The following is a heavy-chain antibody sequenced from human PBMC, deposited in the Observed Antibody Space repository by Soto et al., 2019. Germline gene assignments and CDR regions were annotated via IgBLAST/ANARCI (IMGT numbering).Heavy chain of an antibody. CDR1: GGTFSSYA. CDR3: ARGELRFLEWPSDAFDI. D-gene: IGHD3-3*01. CDR2: IIPIFGTA. V-gene: IGHV1-69*12. J-gene: IGHJ3*02. Sequence: QVQLVQSGAEVKKPGSSVKVSCKASGGTFSSYAISWVRQAPGQGLEWMGGIIPIFGTANYAQKFQGRVTITADESTSTAYMELSSLRSEDTAVYYCARGELRFLEWPSDAFDIWGQGTIVTVSS.